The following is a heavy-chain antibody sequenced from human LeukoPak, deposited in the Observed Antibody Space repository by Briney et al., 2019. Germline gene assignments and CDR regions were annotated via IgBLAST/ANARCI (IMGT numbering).Heavy chain of an antibody. V-gene: IGHV1-18*01. CDR2: ISAYNCNA. CDR3: ARVPWWELLISDFFDY. CDR1: GYTFTSYG. J-gene: IGHJ4*02. D-gene: IGHD1-26*01. Sequence: ASVTVSCKASGYTFTSYGISWVRQAPGQGLEWMGWISAYNCNANYAHKLQGRVTLTTDTYTTTPYMELRRLRTDQTAGYYFARVPWWELLISDFFDYWGQGNLVTVSS.